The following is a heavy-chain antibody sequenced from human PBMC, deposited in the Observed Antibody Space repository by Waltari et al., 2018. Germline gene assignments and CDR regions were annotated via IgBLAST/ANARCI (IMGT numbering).Heavy chain of an antibody. Sequence: QVQLVQSGAEVKKPGASVKVSCKASGYTFTDYYMHWAQRATGQGLEWMGWMNHNSGNTGYAQKFQGRITITRNTSISTAYMELSSLRSEDTAVYYCARGCYIWGSYRLLDYWGQGTLVTVSS. CDR3: ARGCYIWGSYRLLDY. D-gene: IGHD3-16*02. V-gene: IGHV1-8*03. CDR2: MNHNSGNT. CDR1: GYTFTDYY. J-gene: IGHJ4*02.